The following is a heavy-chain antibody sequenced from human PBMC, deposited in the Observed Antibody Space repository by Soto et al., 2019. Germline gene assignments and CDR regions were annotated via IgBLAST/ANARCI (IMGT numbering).Heavy chain of an antibody. V-gene: IGHV3-30*18. J-gene: IGHJ6*02. CDR3: AKDIKRATWERDSSSWYYYYYGMDV. CDR2: ISYDGSNK. Sequence: HPGGSLRLSCAASGFTFSSYGMHWVRQAPGKGLEWVAVISYDGSNKYYADSVKGRFTISRDNSKNTLYLQMNSLRAEDTAVYYCAKDIKRATWERDSSSWYYYYYGMDVWGQGTTVTVSS. D-gene: IGHD6-13*01. CDR1: GFTFSSYG.